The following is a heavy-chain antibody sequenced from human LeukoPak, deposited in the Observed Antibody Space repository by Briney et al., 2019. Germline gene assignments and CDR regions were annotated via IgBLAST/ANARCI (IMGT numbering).Heavy chain of an antibody. D-gene: IGHD3-22*01. V-gene: IGHV3-11*04. CDR3: ARSGYAAY. CDR2: ISSSSSTI. Sequence: PGGSPRLSCAASGFTFSDYYMDWVRQAPGKGLEWVSYISSSSSTIYYADSVKGRFTISRDNAKNSLYLQMNSLRAEDTAVYYCARSGYAAYWGQGTLVTVSS. J-gene: IGHJ4*02. CDR1: GFTFSDYY.